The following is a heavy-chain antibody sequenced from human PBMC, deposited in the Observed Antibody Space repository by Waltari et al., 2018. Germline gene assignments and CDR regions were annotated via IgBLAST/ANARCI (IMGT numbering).Heavy chain of an antibody. V-gene: IGHV3-23*03. CDR3: AKATVTPRGAYYMDV. J-gene: IGHJ6*03. D-gene: IGHD4-17*01. CDR1: GFTFSSYA. CDR2: IYSGGSST. Sequence: EVQLLESGGGLVQPGGSLRLSCAASGFTFSSYAMRWVRQAPGKGLEWVSVIYSGGSSTYYADSVKGRFTISRDNSKNTLYLQMNSLRAEDTAVYYCAKATVTPRGAYYMDVWGKGTTVTVSS.